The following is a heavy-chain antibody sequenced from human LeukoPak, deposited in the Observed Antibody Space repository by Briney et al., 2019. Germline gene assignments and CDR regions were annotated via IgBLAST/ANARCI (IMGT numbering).Heavy chain of an antibody. CDR2: IISSSSYI. V-gene: IGHV3-21*01. CDR3: ARDPQYCSGGSCYSFDY. CDR1: GSTFSTYS. J-gene: IGHJ4*02. D-gene: IGHD2-15*01. Sequence: PGGSLRLSCAASGSTFSTYSMNWVRQAPGKGLGWVSSIISSSSYIYYADSVKGRFTISRDNAKNSLYLQMNSLRAEDTAVYYCARDPQYCSGGSCYSFDYWGQGTLVTVSS.